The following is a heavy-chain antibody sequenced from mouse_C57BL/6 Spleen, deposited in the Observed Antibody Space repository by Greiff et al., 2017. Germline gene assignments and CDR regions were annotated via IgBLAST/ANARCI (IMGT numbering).Heavy chain of an antibody. Sequence: VKLLESGAELVKPGASVKISCKASGYAFSSYWMNWVKQRPGKGLEWIGQIYPGDGDTNYNGKFKGKATLTADKSSSTAYMQLSSLTSEDSAVYFCTAQATSWFAYWGQGTLVTVSA. CDR1: GYAFSSYW. J-gene: IGHJ3*01. CDR2: IYPGDGDT. CDR3: TAQATSWFAY. D-gene: IGHD3-2*02. V-gene: IGHV1-80*01.